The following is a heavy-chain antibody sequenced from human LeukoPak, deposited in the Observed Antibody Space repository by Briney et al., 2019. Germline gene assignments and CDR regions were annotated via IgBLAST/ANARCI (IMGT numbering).Heavy chain of an antibody. CDR1: GFTFSSYA. J-gene: IGHJ6*02. D-gene: IGHD2-2*02. CDR2: ISGSGGST. V-gene: IGHV3-23*01. CDR3: AKEGYCSSTSCYSYYYYGMDV. Sequence: GGSLRLSCAASGFTFSSYAMSWVRQAPGKGLEWVSAISGSGGSTYYADSVKGRFTISRDNSENTLYLQMNSLRAEDTAVYYCAKEGYCSSTSCYSYYYYGMDVWGQGTTVTVSS.